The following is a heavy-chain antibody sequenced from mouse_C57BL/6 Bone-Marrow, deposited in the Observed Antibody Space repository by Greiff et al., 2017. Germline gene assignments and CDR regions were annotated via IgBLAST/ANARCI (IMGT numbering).Heavy chain of an antibody. D-gene: IGHD2-1*01. CDR2: IDPSDSYT. CDR3: ARDDGTLYGNYLDAMDY. J-gene: IGHJ4*01. Sequence: VQLQQPGAELVMPGASVKLSCKASGYTFTSYWMHWVKQRPGQGLEWIGEIDPSDSYTNYNQKFKGKSTLTVDKSSSTAYMQLSSLTSEDSAVXYCARDDGTLYGNYLDAMDYWGQGTSVTVSA. CDR1: GYTFTSYW. V-gene: IGHV1-69*01.